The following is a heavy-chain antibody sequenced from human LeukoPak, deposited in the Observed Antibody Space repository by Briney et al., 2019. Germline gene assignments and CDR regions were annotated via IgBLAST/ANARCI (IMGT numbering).Heavy chain of an antibody. CDR1: GFTFSSYA. D-gene: IGHD1-26*01. Sequence: PGGSLRLSCAASGFTFSSYALHWVRQAPDRGLEWVAVISYDGINKYYADSVKGRFSMSRDNSKNTPFLQMNSLRAEDTAVYYCARDRSGTGPAVLYYFDYWGQGTLVTVSS. CDR3: ARDRSGTGPAVLYYFDY. CDR2: ISYDGINK. J-gene: IGHJ4*02. V-gene: IGHV3-30-3*01.